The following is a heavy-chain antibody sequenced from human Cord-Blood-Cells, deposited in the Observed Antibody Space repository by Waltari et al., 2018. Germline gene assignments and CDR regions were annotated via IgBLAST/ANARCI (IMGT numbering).Heavy chain of an antibody. CDR2: IYYSGST. J-gene: IGHJ4*02. CDR3: ARLGDSSSWPVPFDY. Sequence: QLQLQESGPGLVKPSETLSLTCTVSGGSISSSSSYWGWIPQPPGKGLEWIGSIYYSGSTYYNPSLKSRVTISVDTSKNQFSLKLSSVTAADTAVYYCARLGDSSSWPVPFDYWGQGTLVTVSS. D-gene: IGHD6-13*01. CDR1: GGSISSSSSY. V-gene: IGHV4-39*01.